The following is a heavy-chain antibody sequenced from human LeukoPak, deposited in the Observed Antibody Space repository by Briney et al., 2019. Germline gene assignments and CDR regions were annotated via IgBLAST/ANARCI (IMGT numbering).Heavy chain of an antibody. CDR2: IYSGGST. CDR1: GFSVNSNY. Sequence: GGSLTLSCAASGFSVNSNYMSWVRQAPGKGLEWVLVIYSGGSTYYADSVKGRFTISRHISKNTLSLQMNSLRAEDTAVYYCARAGPYDAFDIWGQGTMVTVSS. CDR3: ARAGPYDAFDI. V-gene: IGHV3-53*04. D-gene: IGHD1-14*01. J-gene: IGHJ3*02.